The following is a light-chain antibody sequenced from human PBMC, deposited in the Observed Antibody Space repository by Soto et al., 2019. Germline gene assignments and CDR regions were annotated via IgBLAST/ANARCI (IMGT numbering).Light chain of an antibody. J-gene: IGKJ1*01. CDR3: QQYNSYSPT. Sequence: DIQMTQSPSTLSASVGDRVTITCRASQSISSWLAWNQQKPGKAPKLLIYDASSLESGVTSRFXGSGXGTXXXXXXXXXQPDAFATYYCQQYNSYSPTCGQGTKLE. V-gene: IGKV1-5*01. CDR2: DAS. CDR1: QSISSW.